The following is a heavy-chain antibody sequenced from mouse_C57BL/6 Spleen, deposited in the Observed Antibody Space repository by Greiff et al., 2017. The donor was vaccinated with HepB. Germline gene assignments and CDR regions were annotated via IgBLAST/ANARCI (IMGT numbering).Heavy chain of an antibody. Sequence: EVQLQESGGGLVKPGGSLKLSCAASGFTFSDYGMHWVRQAPEKGLEWVAYISSGSSTIYYADTVKGRFTISRDNAKNTLFLQMTSLRSEDTAMYYCARGGTGWYFDVWGTGTTVTVSS. D-gene: IGHD3-3*01. CDR3: ARGGTGWYFDV. V-gene: IGHV5-17*01. CDR2: ISSGSSTI. CDR1: GFTFSDYG. J-gene: IGHJ1*03.